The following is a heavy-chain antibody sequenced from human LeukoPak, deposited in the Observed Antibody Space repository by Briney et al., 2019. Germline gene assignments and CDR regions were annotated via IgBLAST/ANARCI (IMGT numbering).Heavy chain of an antibody. V-gene: IGHV4-38-2*02. D-gene: IGHD6-13*01. CDR3: ARMFRSSWYINWFDP. J-gene: IGHJ5*02. CDR1: GYSISTSYY. CDR2: IYHSGNT. Sequence: SETLSLTCTVSGYSISTSYYWGWIRQPPGKGLEWIGSIYHSGNTYYNPSLKSRVTISVDTSKNQFSLKLNFVTAADTAMYYCARMFRSSWYINWFDPWGQGTLVTVSS.